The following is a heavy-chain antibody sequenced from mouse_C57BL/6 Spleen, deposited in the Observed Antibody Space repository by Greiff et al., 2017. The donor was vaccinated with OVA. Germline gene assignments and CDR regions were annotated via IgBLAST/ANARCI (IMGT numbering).Heavy chain of an antibody. D-gene: IGHD4-1*01. V-gene: IGHV1-74*01. CDR1: GYTFTSYW. CDR3: AINWEKYLDY. CDR2: IHPSDSAT. J-gene: IGHJ2*02. Sequence: QVQLQQPGAELVKPGASVKVSCKASGYTFTSYWMHWVKQSPGQGLEWIGRIHPSDSATNYNQKFKGKATLTVDKSSSPAYMQLSSLTSEDSAVYYCAINWEKYLDYWGQGTSLTVSS.